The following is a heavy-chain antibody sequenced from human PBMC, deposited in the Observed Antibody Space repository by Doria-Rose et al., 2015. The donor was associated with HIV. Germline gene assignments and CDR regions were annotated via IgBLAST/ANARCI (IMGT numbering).Heavy chain of an antibody. CDR1: GVSLSSPGMG. Sequence: QVTLKEFGPVLVKPTETLTLTCTVSGVSLSSPGMGVSWIRQPPGKALEWLANIFLDDERYYKTSLKSRLTISRGTSKSQVVLTMTDMDPVDTATYYCARIKSSRWYHKYYFDFWGQGTLVIVSA. CDR3: ARIKSSRWYHKYYFDF. J-gene: IGHJ4*02. V-gene: IGHV2-26*01. D-gene: IGHD6-13*01. CDR2: IFLDDER.